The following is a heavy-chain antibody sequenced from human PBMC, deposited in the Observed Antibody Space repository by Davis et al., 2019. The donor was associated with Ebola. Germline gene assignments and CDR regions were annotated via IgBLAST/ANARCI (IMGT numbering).Heavy chain of an antibody. D-gene: IGHD2-2*01. CDR2: INHSGST. CDR1: GGSFSGYY. V-gene: IGHV4-34*01. J-gene: IGHJ4*02. CDR3: ARGSGYCSSTSCPMDY. Sequence: SQTLSLTCAVYGGSFSGYYWSWIRQPPGKGLEWIGEINHSGSTNYNPSLKSRVTISVDTSKNQFSLKLSSVTAADTAVYYCARGSGYCSSTSCPMDYWGQGTLVTVSS.